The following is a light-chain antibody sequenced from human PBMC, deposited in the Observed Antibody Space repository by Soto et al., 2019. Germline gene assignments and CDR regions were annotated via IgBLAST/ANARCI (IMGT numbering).Light chain of an antibody. CDR3: QQYVSTVPWN. V-gene: IGKV3-20*01. CDR2: GAS. J-gene: IGKJ1*01. Sequence: EIVLTQSPGTLSFSPGERATLSCRASQSVSSSYLAWYQQKPGQAPRLLIYGASTRASGIPDRFSGSVSGTECTLTISRLEPEDFAVYYCQQYVSTVPWNFGQGTKVEIK. CDR1: QSVSSSY.